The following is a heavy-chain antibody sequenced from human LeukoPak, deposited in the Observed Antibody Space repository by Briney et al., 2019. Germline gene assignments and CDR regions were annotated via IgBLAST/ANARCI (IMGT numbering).Heavy chain of an antibody. CDR2: IYYSGST. CDR3: ARASYSSSWYYFDY. CDR1: GGSISSYY. J-gene: IGHJ4*02. V-gene: IGHV4-59*01. D-gene: IGHD6-13*01. Sequence: SETLSLTCTVSGGSISSYYWSWIRQPPGKGLEWIGYIYYSGSTNYNPSLKSRVTVSVDTSKNQFSLKLSSVTAADTAVYYCARASYSSSWYYFDYWGQGTLVTVSS.